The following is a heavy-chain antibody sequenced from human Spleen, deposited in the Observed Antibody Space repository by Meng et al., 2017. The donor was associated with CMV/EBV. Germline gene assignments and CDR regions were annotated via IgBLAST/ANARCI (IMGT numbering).Heavy chain of an antibody. CDR2: ISDFNVNT. V-gene: IGHV1-18*01. CDR3: ARTFSSSWRVGYGMDV. Sequence: ASVKVSCKAYGYTFSSYGLSWVRQAPGQGLEWMGWISDFNVNTNYAQKVQGRVTISADKSTSTAYMELSSLRSEDTAVYYCARTFSSSWRVGYGMDVWGQGTTVTVSS. D-gene: IGHD6-13*01. J-gene: IGHJ6*02. CDR1: GYTFSSYG.